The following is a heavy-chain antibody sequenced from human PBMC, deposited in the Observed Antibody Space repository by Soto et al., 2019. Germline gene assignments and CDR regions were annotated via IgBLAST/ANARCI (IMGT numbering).Heavy chain of an antibody. CDR2: ISWNSGSI. Sequence: GGSLRLSCAASGFTFDDYAMHWVRQAPGKGLEWVSGISWNSGSIGYADSVKGRFTISRDNAKNSLYLQMNSLRAEDTALYYCAKDIGFLERGEIDYWGQGTLVTVSS. J-gene: IGHJ4*02. V-gene: IGHV3-9*01. CDR1: GFTFDDYA. CDR3: AKDIGFLERGEIDY. D-gene: IGHD3-3*02.